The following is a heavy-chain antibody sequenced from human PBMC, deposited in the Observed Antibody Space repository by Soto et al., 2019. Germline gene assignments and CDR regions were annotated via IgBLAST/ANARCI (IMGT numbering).Heavy chain of an antibody. CDR3: ARIESIARNWFDP. CDR1: GYSFTNYW. CDR2: IDPVDSYT. J-gene: IGHJ5*02. D-gene: IGHD6-13*01. Sequence: PXESLTSSCKGSGYSFTNYWISLVRRMPGKGLEWMGNIDPVDSYTNYGPSFQGHVTFSVDTSISTAYLQWSSLKASDTAMYYCARIESIARNWFDPWGQGTLVTVPS. V-gene: IGHV5-10-1*01.